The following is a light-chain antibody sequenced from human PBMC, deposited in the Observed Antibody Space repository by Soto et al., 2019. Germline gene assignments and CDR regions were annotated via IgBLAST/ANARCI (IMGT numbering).Light chain of an antibody. CDR2: VAS. J-gene: IGKJ2*01. CDR3: QQSYNIPYT. Sequence: DIQMTQSPSSLSASVGDRVTITCRASQSIDTTLNWYQHKPWEAPKLLIYVASNLQRGVPSKFSGSESWTDFTLTISSLQPDDFGTYYCQQSYNIPYTFGHGTKLEI. V-gene: IGKV1-39*01. CDR1: QSIDTT.